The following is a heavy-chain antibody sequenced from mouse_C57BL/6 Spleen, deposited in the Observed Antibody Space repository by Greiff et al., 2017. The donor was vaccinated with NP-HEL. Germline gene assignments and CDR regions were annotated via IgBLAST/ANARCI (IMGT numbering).Heavy chain of an antibody. CDR3: VRHDDYDPFYAMDY. Sequence: EVKVVESGGGLVQPKGSLKLSCAASGFSFNTYAMNWVRQAPGKGLEWVARIRSKSNNYATYYADSVKDRFTISRDDSESMLYLQMNNLKTEDTAMYYCVRHDDYDPFYAMDYWGQGTSVTVSS. V-gene: IGHV10-1*01. J-gene: IGHJ4*01. CDR2: IRSKSNNYAT. D-gene: IGHD2-4*01. CDR1: GFSFNTYA.